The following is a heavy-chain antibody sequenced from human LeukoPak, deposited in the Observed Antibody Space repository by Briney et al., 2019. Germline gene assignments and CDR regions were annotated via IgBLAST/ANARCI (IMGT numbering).Heavy chain of an antibody. V-gene: IGHV3-21*04. CDR1: GFTFSSYS. Sequence: PGGSLRLSCVASGFTFSSYSMNWVRQAPGKGLEWVSSISSSSSFIYYADSVKGRFTISRDNAKNSLYLQMNSLRAEDTAVYYCATYNVNSRPRVFDYWGQGTLVTVSS. D-gene: IGHD4-23*01. CDR2: ISSSSSFI. J-gene: IGHJ4*02. CDR3: ATYNVNSRPRVFDY.